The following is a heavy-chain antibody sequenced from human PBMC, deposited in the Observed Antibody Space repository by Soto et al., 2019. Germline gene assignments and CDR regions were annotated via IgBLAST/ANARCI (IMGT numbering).Heavy chain of an antibody. J-gene: IGHJ6*03. CDR2: TYYRSKWYN. D-gene: IGHD6-13*01. CDR3: ARARAAAPENYYYMYV. Sequence: PSQTLSLTCAISGDSVSSNSAAWNWIRQSPSGGLEWLGRTYYRSKWYNDYAVSVKSRITINPDTSKNQFSLQLNSVTPEDTAVYYCARARAAAPENYYYMYVWGKGTTVTVSS. V-gene: IGHV6-1*01. CDR1: GDSVSSNSAA.